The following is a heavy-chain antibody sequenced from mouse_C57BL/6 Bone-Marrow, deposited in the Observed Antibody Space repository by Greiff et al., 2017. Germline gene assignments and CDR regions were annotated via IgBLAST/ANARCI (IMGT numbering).Heavy chain of an antibody. CDR3: ATVAWFAY. CDR1: GYTFTGYW. Sequence: QVQLQQSGAELMKPGASVKLSCKATGYTFTGYWIEWVKQRPGHGLEWIGEILPGSGSTNYNGKFKGKATFTADTSSNTADMQLSSLATEDSAIYYCATVAWFAYWGQGTLVTVSA. CDR2: ILPGSGST. V-gene: IGHV1-9*01. J-gene: IGHJ3*01.